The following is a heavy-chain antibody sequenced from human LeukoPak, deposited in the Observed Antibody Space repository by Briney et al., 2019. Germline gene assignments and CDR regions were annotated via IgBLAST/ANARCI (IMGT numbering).Heavy chain of an antibody. CDR3: AREDYGGNSVRYYFDY. J-gene: IGHJ4*02. CDR1: GFTFSNYY. D-gene: IGHD4-23*01. Sequence: GGSLRLSCAASGFTFSNYYMSWIRQAPGKGLEWVSYISSSGSTIYYADSVKGRFTISRDNAKNSLYLQMNSLRAEDTAVYYCAREDYGGNSVRYYFDYWGQGTLVTVSS. CDR2: ISSSGSTI. V-gene: IGHV3-11*04.